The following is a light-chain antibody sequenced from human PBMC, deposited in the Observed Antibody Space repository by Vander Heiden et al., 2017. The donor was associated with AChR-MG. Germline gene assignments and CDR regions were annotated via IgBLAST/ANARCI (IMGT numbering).Light chain of an antibody. J-gene: IGKJ4*01. Sequence: EIVLTQSPATLSLSPGERATLSCRASQSVSSYLAWYQQKPGQAPRLLIYDASNRATGIPARFSGSGSGTDFTLTISSLEPEDFAVYYCQQRSNFTFGGRTKVEIK. CDR2: DAS. CDR3: QQRSNFT. V-gene: IGKV3-11*01. CDR1: QSVSSY.